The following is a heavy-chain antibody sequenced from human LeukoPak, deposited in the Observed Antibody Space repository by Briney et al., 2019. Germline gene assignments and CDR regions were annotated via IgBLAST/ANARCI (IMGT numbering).Heavy chain of an antibody. CDR2: ISGSGGST. D-gene: IGHD3-16*01. Sequence: GGSLRLSCAASGFTFSSYAMSWVRQAPGKGLEWVSAISGSGGSTYYADSVKGRFTISRDNSKNTLYLQMNSLRAEDTAVYYCAKDELNDYVWGSVDYWGQGTLVTVSS. V-gene: IGHV3-23*01. CDR1: GFTFSSYA. J-gene: IGHJ4*02. CDR3: AKDELNDYVWGSVDY.